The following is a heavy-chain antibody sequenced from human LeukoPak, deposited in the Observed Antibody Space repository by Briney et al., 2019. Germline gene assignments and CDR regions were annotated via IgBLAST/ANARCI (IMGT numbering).Heavy chain of an antibody. J-gene: IGHJ4*02. CDR3: ARARLMVRGVAGY. V-gene: IGHV3-21*01. CDR1: GFTFSSYS. Sequence: GGSLRLSCAASGFTFSSYSMNWVRQAPGKGLEWVSSISSSSSYIYYADSVKGRFTISRDNAKNSLYLQMNSLRAEDTAVYYCARARLMVRGVAGYWGQGTLVTVSS. D-gene: IGHD3-10*01. CDR2: ISSSSSYI.